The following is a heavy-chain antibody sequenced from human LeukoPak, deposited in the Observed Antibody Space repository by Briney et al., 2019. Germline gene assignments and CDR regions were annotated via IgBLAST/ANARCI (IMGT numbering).Heavy chain of an antibody. CDR3: VGSLAYCGGDCRLGDY. D-gene: IGHD2-21*02. J-gene: IGHJ4*02. V-gene: IGHV3-7*01. CDR2: IKEDGSEK. Sequence: GGSLRLSCAASGFSFSRYWMAWLRQAPGKGLEWVANIKEDGSEKYYEDSVKGRFTISRDNAKNSLYLQMNSLRVEDTAVYYCVGSLAYCGGDCRLGDYWGQGTLVTVSS. CDR1: GFSFSRYW.